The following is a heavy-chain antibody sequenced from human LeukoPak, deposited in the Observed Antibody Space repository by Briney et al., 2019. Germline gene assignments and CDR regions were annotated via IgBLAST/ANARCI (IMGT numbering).Heavy chain of an antibody. D-gene: IGHD3-3*01. Sequence: GSPRLSPAPSVFTFSKALMTRGREAPGQGGEWVSAISDSGATTYYAASVKGRFTISRETAKNSLYLQVNSLRAEDTAVYYCARGSRLGVVERDAFDIWDQGTMVTVSS. V-gene: IGHV3-69-1*01. CDR2: ISDSGATT. J-gene: IGHJ3*02. CDR1: VFTFSKAL. CDR3: ARGSRLGVVERDAFDI.